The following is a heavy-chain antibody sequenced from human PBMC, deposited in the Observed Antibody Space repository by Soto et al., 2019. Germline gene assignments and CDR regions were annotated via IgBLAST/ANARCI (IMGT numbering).Heavy chain of an antibody. CDR1: GFTFREFA. CDR3: ARYGGSIAARVIDY. V-gene: IGHV3-23*01. Sequence: GGSLRLSYAASGFTFREFAMSWVRQARGRGLEWVSTISGLVNSVFYADSVRGRFTVSRGNAKNSLYLQMNSLRAEDTAVYYCARYGGSIAARVIDYWGQGTLVTLSS. J-gene: IGHJ4*02. CDR2: ISGLVNSV. D-gene: IGHD6-6*01.